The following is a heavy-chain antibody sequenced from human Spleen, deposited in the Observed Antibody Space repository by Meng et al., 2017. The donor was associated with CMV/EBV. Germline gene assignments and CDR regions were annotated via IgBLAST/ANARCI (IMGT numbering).Heavy chain of an antibody. V-gene: IGHV4-39*07. J-gene: IGHJ4*02. CDR2: IYYSGST. CDR1: GGSISSSSYY. D-gene: IGHD1-26*01. Sequence: LETLSLTCTVSGGSISSSSYYWGWIRQPPGKGLEWIGSIYYSGSTYYNPSLKSRVTISVDTSKNQFSLKLSSVTAADTAVYYCARGVGASPIGYWGQGTLVTVSS. CDR3: ARGVGASPIGY.